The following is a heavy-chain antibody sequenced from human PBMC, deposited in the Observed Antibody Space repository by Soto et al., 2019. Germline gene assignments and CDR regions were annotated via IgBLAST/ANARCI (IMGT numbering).Heavy chain of an antibody. CDR2: VIPILEIA. V-gene: IGHV1-69*02. CDR1: GGTFISYI. J-gene: IGHJ6*03. CDR3: ASTAKTHGYYYSTDV. Sequence: VASVKVSCKASGGTFISYIISWVRQAPGQGLEWMGRVIPILEIANYAQNFQGRVTITADKSTSTAYMELSSLRSEDTAVYYCASTAKTHGYYYSTDVWGKGTTVTVSS.